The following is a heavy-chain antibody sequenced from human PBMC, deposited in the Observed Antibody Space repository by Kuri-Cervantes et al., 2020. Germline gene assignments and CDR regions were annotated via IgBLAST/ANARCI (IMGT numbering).Heavy chain of an antibody. V-gene: IGHV3-74*01. Sequence: GESLKISCAASGFTFSSYWMHWVRQPPGKGLIWISGMNSDGSNIKYADSVKGRFTISRDNAKNSLYLQMNSLRAEDTAVYYCARAPGGYYYGMDVWGQGTTVTVSS. D-gene: IGHD3-10*01. CDR2: MNSDGSNI. CDR3: ARAPGGYYYGMDV. CDR1: GFTFSSYW. J-gene: IGHJ6*02.